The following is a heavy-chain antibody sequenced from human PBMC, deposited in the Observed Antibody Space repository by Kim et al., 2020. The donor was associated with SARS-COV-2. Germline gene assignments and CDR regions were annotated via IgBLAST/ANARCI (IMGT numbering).Heavy chain of an antibody. D-gene: IGHD3-10*01. CDR3: ARSAGDPGDFDY. Sequence: KYTPTLKSRVTISVDTSKNQFSLKLSSVTAADTAVYYCARSAGDPGDFDYWGQGTLVTVSS. J-gene: IGHJ4*02. V-gene: IGHV4-59*01.